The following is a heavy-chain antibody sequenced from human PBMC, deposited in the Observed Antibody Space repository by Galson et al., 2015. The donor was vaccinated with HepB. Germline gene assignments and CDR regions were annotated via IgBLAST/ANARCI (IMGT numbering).Heavy chain of an antibody. J-gene: IGHJ3*02. D-gene: IGHD3-10*01. CDR3: ARDSPLLWFGELLLEDAFDI. Sequence: SLRLSCAASGFTVSNNYMSWVRQAPGKGLEWVSVIYTGGSTYYADSVKGRFTISRDNSRNTLYLQMNSLRAEDTAVYYCARDSPLLWFGELLLEDAFDIWGQGTMVTVSS. CDR1: GFTVSNNY. V-gene: IGHV3-66*01. CDR2: IYTGGST.